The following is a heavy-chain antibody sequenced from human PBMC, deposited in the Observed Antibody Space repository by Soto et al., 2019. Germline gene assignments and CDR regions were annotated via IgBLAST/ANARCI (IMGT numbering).Heavy chain of an antibody. CDR1: GFTFSDYY. Sequence: QVQLVESGGGLVKPGGSLRLSCATSGFTFSDYYMSWIRQAPGKGLEWVSYIGTRGNTKYYADSVRGRFTISRDNAKNSLYLQMNCLSADAAAVYYFARDGTEYYGEYYDYWGQGIPVTVSS. CDR2: IGTRGNTK. V-gene: IGHV3-11*01. D-gene: IGHD4-17*01. J-gene: IGHJ4*02. CDR3: ARDGTEYYGEYYDY.